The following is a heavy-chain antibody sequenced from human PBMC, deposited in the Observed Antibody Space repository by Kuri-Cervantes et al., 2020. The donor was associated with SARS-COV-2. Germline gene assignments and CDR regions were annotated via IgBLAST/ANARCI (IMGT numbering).Heavy chain of an antibody. D-gene: IGHD4-17*01. V-gene: IGHV5-51*01. CDR1: GYSFTSYW. J-gene: IGHJ6*04. CDR2: IYPGDSDT. Sequence: GESLKISCKASGYSFTSYWIAWVRQMPGKGLEWMGIIYPGDSDTRYSPSFQGQVTISADKSISTAFLQWSSLKASDTAMYYCPRRAYGYQVDHYHMDVWGKGTTVTVSS. CDR3: PRRAYGYQVDHYHMDV.